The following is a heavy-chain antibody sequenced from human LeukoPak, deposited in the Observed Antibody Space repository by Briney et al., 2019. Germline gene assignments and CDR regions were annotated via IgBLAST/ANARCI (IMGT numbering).Heavy chain of an antibody. V-gene: IGHV1-2*02. CDR3: ARGPGYCTNGVCWRYFDY. CDR2: INPNSGDT. J-gene: IGHJ4*02. Sequence: ASVKVSCKASGYTFTGYYMHWVRQAPGQGLEWMGWINPNSGDTNYAQKFQGRVTMTRDTSISTAYMELSRLRSDDTAVYYCARGPGYCTNGVCWRYFDYWGQGTLVTVSS. D-gene: IGHD2-8*01. CDR1: GYTFTGYY.